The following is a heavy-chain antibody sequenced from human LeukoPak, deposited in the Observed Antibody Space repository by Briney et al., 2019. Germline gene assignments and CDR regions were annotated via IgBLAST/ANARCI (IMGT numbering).Heavy chain of an antibody. Sequence: ASVKVSCKASGYTFTSYAIHWVRQAPGQRLEWMGWISAGNGNTKYSQNFQGRVTFISNTSATTAFMELSSLRSEDAAVYYCAGDSGSGSNDYWGQGTLVTVSS. CDR2: ISAGNGNT. CDR3: AGDSGSGSNDY. J-gene: IGHJ4*02. CDR1: GYTFTSYA. D-gene: IGHD1-26*01. V-gene: IGHV1-3*01.